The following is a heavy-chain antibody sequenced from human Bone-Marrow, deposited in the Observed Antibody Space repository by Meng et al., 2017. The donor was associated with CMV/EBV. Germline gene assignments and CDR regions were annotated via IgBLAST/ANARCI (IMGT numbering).Heavy chain of an antibody. CDR2: ISSSSSYI. J-gene: IGHJ4*02. CDR3: ARVSRGKIVVGAGRAVAY. CDR1: GLTFSSYS. V-gene: IGHV3-21*01. Sequence: GESLKISCAASGLTFSSYSMNWVRQAPGKGLEWVSSISSSSSYIYYADSVKGRFTISRDNAKNSLYLQMNSLRAEDTAVYYCARVSRGKIVVGAGRAVAYWGQGTLVTVSS. D-gene: IGHD2-15*01.